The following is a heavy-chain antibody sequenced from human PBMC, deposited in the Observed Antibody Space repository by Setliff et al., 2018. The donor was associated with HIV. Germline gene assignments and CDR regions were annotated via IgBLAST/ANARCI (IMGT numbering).Heavy chain of an antibody. D-gene: IGHD3-22*01. CDR1: GGSITTYY. V-gene: IGHV4-59*01. Sequence: SSETLSLTCSLSGGSITTYYWSWLRQTPGRGLEWLGYIYHTGRTVYNPSLGSRVTISMDTSRNQFSLKLSSVTAADTAVYYCAREDYDSSGYYHWGQGTLVTVSS. J-gene: IGHJ5*02. CDR3: AREDYDSSGYYH. CDR2: IYHTGRT.